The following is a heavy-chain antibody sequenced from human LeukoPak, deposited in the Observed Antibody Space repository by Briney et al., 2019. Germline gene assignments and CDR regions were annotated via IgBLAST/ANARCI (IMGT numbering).Heavy chain of an antibody. CDR1: GFTLDDYG. CDR2: INWNGGST. Sequence: GGSLRLSCAASGFTLDDYGMSWVRQAPGKGLEWVSGINWNGGSTGYADSVKGRFTISRDNAKNSLYLQMNSLRAEDTAVYYCARDLMGIAYRGAFYYWGQGTLVTVSS. J-gene: IGHJ4*02. D-gene: IGHD6-13*01. CDR3: ARDLMGIAYRGAFYY. V-gene: IGHV3-20*04.